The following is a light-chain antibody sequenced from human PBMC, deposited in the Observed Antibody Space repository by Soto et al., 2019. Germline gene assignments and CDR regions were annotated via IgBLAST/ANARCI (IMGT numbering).Light chain of an antibody. CDR1: SGHSSYA. Sequence: QSVLTQSPSASASLGASVKLTCNLSSGHSSYAIAWHQQRPEKGPRYLMKLNSDGSHSKGDGIPDRFSGSSSGAERYLTISSLQSEDEADYYCQTWVTGIQVFGGGTKVTVL. J-gene: IGLJ2*01. CDR2: LNSDGSH. V-gene: IGLV4-69*01. CDR3: QTWVTGIQV.